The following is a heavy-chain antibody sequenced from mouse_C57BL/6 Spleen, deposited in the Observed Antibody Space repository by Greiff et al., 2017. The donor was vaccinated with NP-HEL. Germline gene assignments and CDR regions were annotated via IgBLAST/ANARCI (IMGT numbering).Heavy chain of an antibody. J-gene: IGHJ1*03. D-gene: IGHD1-1*01. Sequence: QVQLQQPGAELVRPGSSVKLSCKASGYTFSSYWMHWVKQRPIQGLEWIGNIDPSDSETHYNQKFKDKATWTVDKSSSTAYMQLSSLTSEDSAVYYCARIYYYGSSYPLGFDVWGTGTTVTVSS. CDR1: GYTFSSYW. CDR3: ARIYYYGSSYPLGFDV. V-gene: IGHV1-52*01. CDR2: IDPSDSET.